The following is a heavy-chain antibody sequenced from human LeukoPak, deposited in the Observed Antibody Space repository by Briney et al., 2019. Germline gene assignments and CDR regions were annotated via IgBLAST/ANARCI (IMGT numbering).Heavy chain of an antibody. CDR1: GFTFSSYW. J-gene: IGHJ5*02. D-gene: IGHD3-3*01. V-gene: IGHV3-74*01. CDR2: INSDGSST. Sequence: GGSLRLSCAASGFTFSSYWMHWVRQAPGKGLVWVSRINSDGSSTSYADSVKGRLTISRDNAKNTLYLQMNSLRAEDTAVYYCARYRITISGPPGWFDPWGQGTLVTVSS. CDR3: ARYRITISGPPGWFDP.